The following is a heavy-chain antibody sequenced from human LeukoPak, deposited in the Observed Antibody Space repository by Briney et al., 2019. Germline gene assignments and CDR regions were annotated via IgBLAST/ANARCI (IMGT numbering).Heavy chain of an antibody. CDR2: LNPNSGGT. Sequence: GAAVKVSCTASGYTVTGHYLHWVRQAPGQGLEWMGWLNPNSGGTNYAQKFQGRVTMTRDTSINTAYMELNSLTSDDTAMYYCAKDAYSGFSSSYNMDSWGQGTLVTVSS. CDR3: AKDAYSGFSSSYNMDS. CDR1: GYTVTGHY. V-gene: IGHV1-2*02. J-gene: IGHJ4*02. D-gene: IGHD5-18*01.